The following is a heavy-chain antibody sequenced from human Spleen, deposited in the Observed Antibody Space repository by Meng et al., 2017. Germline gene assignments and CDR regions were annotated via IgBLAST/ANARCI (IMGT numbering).Heavy chain of an antibody. V-gene: IGHV1-45*02. Sequence: SVKVSCKASGYTFTYRYLHWVRQAPGQALEWMGWITPFNGNTNYAQKFQDRVTITRDRSMSTAYMELSSLRSEETAMYYCARGYGDYADSYFDLWGLGTLVTVSS. CDR1: GYTFTYRY. CDR2: ITPFNGNT. J-gene: IGHJ2*01. CDR3: ARGYGDYADSYFDL. D-gene: IGHD4-17*01.